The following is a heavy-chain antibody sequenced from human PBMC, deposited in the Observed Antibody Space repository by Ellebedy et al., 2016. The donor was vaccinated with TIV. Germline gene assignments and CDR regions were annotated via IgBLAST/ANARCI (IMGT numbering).Heavy chain of an antibody. Sequence: GGSLRLSXAASGFTFGRHAMHWVRQTPGKGLEWVAVSSFDGTKRYYADSVKGRFTISGDNSKNTLYLQMNSLRDEDTAVYYCARDLGSSSFGGGWFDPWGQGTLVTVSS. J-gene: IGHJ5*02. CDR2: SSFDGTKR. CDR1: GFTFGRHA. D-gene: IGHD6-6*01. CDR3: ARDLGSSSFGGGWFDP. V-gene: IGHV3-30-3*01.